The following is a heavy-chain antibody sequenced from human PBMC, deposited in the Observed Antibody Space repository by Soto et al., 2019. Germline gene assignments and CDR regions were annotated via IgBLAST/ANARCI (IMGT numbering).Heavy chain of an antibody. CDR2: IKSKTDGGTT. V-gene: IGHV3-15*01. D-gene: IGHD2-15*01. CDR1: GFTFSNAW. J-gene: IGHJ4*02. CDR3: TTDLGDCSGGSCLCGCCGY. Sequence: EVQLVESGGGLVKPGGSLRLSCAASGFTFSNAWMSCVRQAPGKGLEWVGRIKSKTDGGTTDYAEPVKGRFTISRDDSKNTLYLQMNSLKTEDTAVYYCTTDLGDCSGGSCLCGCCGYWGQGTLVTVSS.